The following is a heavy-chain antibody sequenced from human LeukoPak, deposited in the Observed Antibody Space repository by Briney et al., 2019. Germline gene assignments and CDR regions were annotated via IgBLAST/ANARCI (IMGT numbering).Heavy chain of an antibody. CDR1: GFTFSSYS. Sequence: GGSLRLSCAASGFTFSSYSMNWVRQAPGKGLEWVSSISSSSSYIYYADSVKGRFTISRDNAKNSLYLQMNSLRAEDTAVYYCASFLEVVVVPAAMPAYYYGMDVWGQGTTVTVSS. D-gene: IGHD2-2*01. CDR2: ISSSSSYI. J-gene: IGHJ6*02. CDR3: ASFLEVVVVPAAMPAYYYGMDV. V-gene: IGHV3-21*01.